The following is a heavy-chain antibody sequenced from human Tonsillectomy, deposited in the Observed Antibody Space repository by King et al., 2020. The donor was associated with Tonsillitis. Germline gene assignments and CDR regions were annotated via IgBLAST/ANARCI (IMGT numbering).Heavy chain of an antibody. V-gene: IGHV5-51*01. CDR3: ARGEVGYYYDSSGEYYFDY. CDR1: GYSFTSYW. D-gene: IGHD3-22*01. Sequence: VQLVESGAEVKKPGESLKISCKGSGYSFTSYWIGWVRQMPGKGLEWMGIIYPGDSDTRYSPSFQGQVTISADKSISTAYLQRSSLKASDTAMYYCARGEVGYYYDSSGEYYFDYWGQGTLVTVSS. CDR2: IYPGDSDT. J-gene: IGHJ4*02.